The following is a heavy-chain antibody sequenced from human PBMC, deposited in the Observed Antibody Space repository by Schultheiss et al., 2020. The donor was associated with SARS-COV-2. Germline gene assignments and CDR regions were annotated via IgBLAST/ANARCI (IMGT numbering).Heavy chain of an antibody. J-gene: IGHJ1*01. V-gene: IGHV3-33*06. CDR2: IWYDGSNK. D-gene: IGHD5-18*01. CDR3: AKERDEYSYGYFQH. Sequence: GGSLRLSCAASGFTFSSYGMHWVRQAPGKGLEWVAVIWYDGSNKYYADSVKGRFTISRDNSKNTLYLQMNSLRAEDTAVYYCAKERDEYSYGYFQHWGQGTLVTVSS. CDR1: GFTFSSYG.